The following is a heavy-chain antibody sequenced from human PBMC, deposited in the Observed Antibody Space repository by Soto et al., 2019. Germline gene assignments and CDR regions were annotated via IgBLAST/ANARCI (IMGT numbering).Heavy chain of an antibody. CDR3: ARTYSSPLFDY. CDR2: ISYDGSNK. J-gene: IGHJ4*02. Sequence: GGSLRLSCAASGFTFSSYAMHWVRQAPGKGLEWVAVISYDGSNKYYADSVKGRFTISRDNSKNTLYLQMNSLRAEDTAVYYCARTYSSPLFDYWGQGTLVTVSS. D-gene: IGHD6-13*01. CDR1: GFTFSSYA. V-gene: IGHV3-30-3*01.